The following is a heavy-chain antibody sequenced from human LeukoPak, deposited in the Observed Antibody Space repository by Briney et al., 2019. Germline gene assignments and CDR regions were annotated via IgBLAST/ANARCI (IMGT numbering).Heavy chain of an antibody. CDR3: ARRTLLYYDILTGPGANWFDP. CDR2: INHSGST. Sequence: SETLSLTCAVYGGSFSGYYWSWIRQPPGKGLEWIGEINHSGSTNYNPSLKSRVTISVDTSKNQFSLKLSSVTAADTAVYYCARRTLLYYDILTGPGANWFDPWGQGTLVTVSS. V-gene: IGHV4-34*01. J-gene: IGHJ5*02. CDR1: GGSFSGYY. D-gene: IGHD3-9*01.